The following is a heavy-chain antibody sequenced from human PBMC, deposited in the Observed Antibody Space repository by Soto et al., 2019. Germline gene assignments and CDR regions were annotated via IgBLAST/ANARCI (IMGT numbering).Heavy chain of an antibody. CDR2: IIPIFCTA. CDR3: ASVETQRYYYGMDV. Sequence: QVQLVQSGAEVKKPGSSVKVSCKASGGTFSSYAISWVRQAPGQGLEWMGGIIPIFCTADYAQKFQGRVTITADESTSTAYMELSSLISEDTAVYYCASVETQRYYYGMDVWGQGTPVTVSS. CDR1: GGTFSSYA. J-gene: IGHJ6*02. D-gene: IGHD2-15*01. V-gene: IGHV1-69*12.